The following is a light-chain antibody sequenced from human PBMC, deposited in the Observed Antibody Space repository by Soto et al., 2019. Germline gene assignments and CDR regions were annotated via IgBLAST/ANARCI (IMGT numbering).Light chain of an antibody. CDR2: EVS. Sequence: QSALTQPASVSGSPGQSITISCTGTSSDVGGYNYVSWYQQYPGKAPKLMIYEVSHRPSGVSNRFSGSKSGNTASLTISGLQAEDEADYYCSSYRSSILVFGGGTKLTVL. CDR3: SSYRSSILV. J-gene: IGLJ3*02. V-gene: IGLV2-14*01. CDR1: SSDVGGYNY.